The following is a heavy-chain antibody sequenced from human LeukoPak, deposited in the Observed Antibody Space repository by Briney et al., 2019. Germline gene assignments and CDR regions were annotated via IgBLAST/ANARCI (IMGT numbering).Heavy chain of an antibody. CDR2: IYTSGGT. V-gene: IGHV4-61*02. J-gene: IGHJ4*02. Sequence: SQALSLTCTVSGGSISSGSYYWSWIRQPAGKGLEWIGRIYTSGGTNYNPSLKSRVTISVDTSKNQFSLKLSSVTAADTAVYYCARFAKTIYGDYIDYWGQGTLVTVSS. CDR3: ARFAKTIYGDYIDY. CDR1: GGSISSGSYY. D-gene: IGHD4-17*01.